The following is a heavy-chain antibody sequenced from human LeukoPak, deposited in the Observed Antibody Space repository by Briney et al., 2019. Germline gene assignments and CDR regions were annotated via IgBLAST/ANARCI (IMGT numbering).Heavy chain of an antibody. J-gene: IGHJ4*02. CDR1: GGTFSSYA. D-gene: IGHD1-1*01. CDR2: IITILDIP. CDR3: ARELEPYYFDY. Sequence: SVKVSCKASGGTFSSYAISWVRQAPGQGLEWMGRIITILDIPNYAQKFQGRVTITLDKSTITIFMELSSLRSEDTAVYYCARELEPYYFDYWGQGSLVTVSS. V-gene: IGHV1-69*04.